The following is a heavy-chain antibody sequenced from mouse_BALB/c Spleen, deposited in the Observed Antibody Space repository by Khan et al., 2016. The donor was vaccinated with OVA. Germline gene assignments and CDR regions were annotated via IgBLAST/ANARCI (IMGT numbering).Heavy chain of an antibody. J-gene: IGHJ3*01. Sequence: EVELVESGPGLVKPSQSLSLTCTVTGYSITSDYAWNWIRQFPGNKLEWMGYISYSGSTTYNPSLKSRISITRDTSKNQFFLQLNSVTTEDAATYYCARWFTYWGQGTLVTVSA. CDR1: GYSITSDYA. V-gene: IGHV3-2*02. CDR3: ARWFTY. CDR2: ISYSGST.